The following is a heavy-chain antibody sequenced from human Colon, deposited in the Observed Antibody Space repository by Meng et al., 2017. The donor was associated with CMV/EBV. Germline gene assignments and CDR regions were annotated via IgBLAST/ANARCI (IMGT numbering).Heavy chain of an antibody. V-gene: IGHV3-49*04. Sequence: LKISCAASGFTFGDYGVSWVRQAPGKGLEWVAFIRPGAYTGTTEYAASVEGRFTVSRDDSKSVAYLQMNNVKSDDTAMYYCTRDRGRVTPPDYWGQGALVTVSS. J-gene: IGHJ4*02. CDR1: GFTFGDYG. CDR2: IRPGAYTGTT. D-gene: IGHD4-23*01. CDR3: TRDRGRVTPPDY.